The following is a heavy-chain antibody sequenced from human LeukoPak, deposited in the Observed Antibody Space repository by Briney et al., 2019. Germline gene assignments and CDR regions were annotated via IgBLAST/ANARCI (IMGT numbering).Heavy chain of an antibody. D-gene: IGHD3-10*01. Sequence: GGSLRLSCAASGFTFDDYTMHWVRQAPGKGLEWVSLISCDGGSTYYADSVKGRFTISRDNSKNSLYLQMNSLRTEDTALYYCAKGPSYGPHYYYYYMDVWGKGTTVTVSS. CDR2: ISCDGGST. J-gene: IGHJ6*03. V-gene: IGHV3-43*01. CDR1: GFTFDDYT. CDR3: AKGPSYGPHYYYYYMDV.